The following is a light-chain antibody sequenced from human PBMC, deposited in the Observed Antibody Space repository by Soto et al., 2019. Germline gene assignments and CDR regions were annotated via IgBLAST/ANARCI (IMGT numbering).Light chain of an antibody. V-gene: IGLV2-14*03. Sequence: QSALTQPASVSGSPGQSITISCTGTSSDVGGYNYVSWYQQHPGKAPKLMIYDVSIRPSGVSNRFSGSKSGNTASLTISGLQAEDEADYYCTSYTSSNTLVVFGGGTKLTVL. CDR3: TSYTSSNTLVV. CDR2: DVS. J-gene: IGLJ2*01. CDR1: SSDVGGYNY.